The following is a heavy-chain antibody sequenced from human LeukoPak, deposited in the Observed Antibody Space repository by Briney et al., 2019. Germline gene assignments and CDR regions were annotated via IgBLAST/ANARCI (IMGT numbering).Heavy chain of an antibody. CDR3: AGQKDPRPIDY. Sequence: ASVKVSCKASGYTFTGSYIHWVRQAPGQGLEWIGWMNPKSGGTNYAQTLQGRVTMTRDTSISTAYMELTALTSDDTAVYYCAGQKDPRPIDYWGQGTLVTVSS. CDR2: MNPKSGGT. V-gene: IGHV1-2*02. J-gene: IGHJ4*02. CDR1: GYTFTGSY.